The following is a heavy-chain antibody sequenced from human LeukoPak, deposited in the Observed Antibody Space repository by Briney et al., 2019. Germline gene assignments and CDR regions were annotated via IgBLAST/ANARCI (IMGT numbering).Heavy chain of an antibody. CDR1: GISFRSYG. D-gene: IGHD3-9*01. V-gene: IGHV3-30*02. CDR2: IWFDASNK. Sequence: GGSLRLSCAASGISFRSYGMHWVRQAPGKGLEWVTFIWFDASNKYYAESVKGRFTISRDNSRNTVFLQMNSLRAEDTAIYYCATDISTHYFGSWGQGTLVTVSS. CDR3: ATDISTHYFGS. J-gene: IGHJ4*02.